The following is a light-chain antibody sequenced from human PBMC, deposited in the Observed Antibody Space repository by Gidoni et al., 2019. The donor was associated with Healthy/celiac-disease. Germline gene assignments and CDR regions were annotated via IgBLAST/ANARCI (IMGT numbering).Light chain of an antibody. CDR1: QSVSSY. J-gene: IGKJ1*01. CDR3: QQRSNWHTWT. V-gene: IGKV3-11*01. CDR2: DAS. Sequence: ELVLTQSPATLSLSPGERATLSCRASQSVSSYLAWYQQKPGQAPRLLIYDASNRATGIPARFSGSGSGTDFTLTISSLEPEDCAVYYCQQRSNWHTWTFGQGTKVEIK.